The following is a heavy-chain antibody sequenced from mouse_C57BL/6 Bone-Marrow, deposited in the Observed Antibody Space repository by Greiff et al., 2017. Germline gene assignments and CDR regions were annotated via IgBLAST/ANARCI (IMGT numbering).Heavy chain of an antibody. D-gene: IGHD1-1*01. V-gene: IGHV1-5*01. CDR3: TRETVVAYYYAMDY. CDR1: GYTFTSYW. Sequence: SGTVLARPGASVKMSCKTSGYTFTSYWMHWVKQRPGQGLEWIGAIYPGNSDTSYNQKFKGKAKLTAVTSASTAYMELSSLTNEDSAVXYCTRETVVAYYYAMDYWGQGTSVTVSS. CDR2: IYPGNSDT. J-gene: IGHJ4*01.